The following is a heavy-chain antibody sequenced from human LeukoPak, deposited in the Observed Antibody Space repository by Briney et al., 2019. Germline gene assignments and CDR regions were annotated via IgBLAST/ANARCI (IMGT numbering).Heavy chain of an antibody. D-gene: IGHD3-22*01. CDR3: ARLHDSGGYYYDYFDY. CDR1: GGSISSYY. J-gene: IGHJ4*02. CDR2: IYYSGST. V-gene: IGHV4-59*08. Sequence: SETLSLTCTVSGGSISSYYWCWIRQPPGKGLEWIGYIYYSGSTNYNPSLKSRVTISVDTSKNQFSLKLSSVTAADTAVYYCARLHDSGGYYYDYFDYWGQGTLVTVSS.